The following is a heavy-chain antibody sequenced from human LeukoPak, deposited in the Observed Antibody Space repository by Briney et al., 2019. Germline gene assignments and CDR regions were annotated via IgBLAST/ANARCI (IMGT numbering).Heavy chain of an antibody. D-gene: IGHD2-15*01. Sequence: GRSLRLSCAASGFTFSSYAMHWVRQAPGKGLEWVAVISYDGSNKYYADSVKGRFTISRDNSKNTLYLQMNSLRAEDTAVYYCAKPNYCSGGSCYSGDYYYYGMDVWGQGTPVTVSS. CDR1: GFTFSSYA. CDR3: AKPNYCSGGSCYSGDYYYYGMDV. CDR2: ISYDGSNK. V-gene: IGHV3-30*04. J-gene: IGHJ6*02.